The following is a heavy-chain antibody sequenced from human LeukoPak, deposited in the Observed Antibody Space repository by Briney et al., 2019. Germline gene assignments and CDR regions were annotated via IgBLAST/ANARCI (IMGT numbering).Heavy chain of an antibody. CDR1: GVSISSYY. CDR2: IYTGGST. J-gene: IGHJ2*01. V-gene: IGHV4-4*07. Sequence: SETLSLTCTVSGVSISSYYWSWIRQPAGKGLEWIGRIYTGGSTNYNPSLKSRVTMSVDTSKNQCSLKLSSVTAADTAVYYCARVAVGGSSRDWHFDLWGRGTLVTVSS. CDR3: ARVAVGGSSRDWHFDL. D-gene: IGHD3-10*01.